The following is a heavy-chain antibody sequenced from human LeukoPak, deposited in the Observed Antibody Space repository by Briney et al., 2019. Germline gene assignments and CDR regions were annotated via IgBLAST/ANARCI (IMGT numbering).Heavy chain of an antibody. CDR1: GYSFPHFW. CDR2: MSPEYSET. V-gene: IGHV5-51*01. Sequence: GESLKISCKTSGYSFPHFWIGWVRQMPGKGLEWMGMMSPEYSETKYSPSFQGQVIISADTSIDTLYLQLNNLHASDPPRYYCARGGWRQAKNFDYWGQGTLVTVSS. CDR3: ARGGWRQAKNFDY. D-gene: IGHD2-21*02. J-gene: IGHJ4*02.